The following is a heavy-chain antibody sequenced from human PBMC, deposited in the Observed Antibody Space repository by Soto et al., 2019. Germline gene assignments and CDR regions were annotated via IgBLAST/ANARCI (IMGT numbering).Heavy chain of an antibody. CDR3: ARHGGSYSFDY. V-gene: IGHV4-31*03. CDR2: IYYSGST. CDR1: GGSISSGGYY. Sequence: TSETLSLTCTVSGGSISSGGYYWNWIRQHPGKGLEWIGYIYYSGSTDYNPSLKSRVTISVDTSKNQFSLKLSSATAADTAVYYCARHGGSYSFDYWGQGTLVTVSS. J-gene: IGHJ4*02. D-gene: IGHD1-26*01.